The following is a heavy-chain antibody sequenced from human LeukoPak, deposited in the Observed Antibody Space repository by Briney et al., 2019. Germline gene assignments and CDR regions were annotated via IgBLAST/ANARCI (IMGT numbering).Heavy chain of an antibody. CDR1: GYTFTGYY. Sequence: ASVKVSCKASGYTFTGYYMHWVRQAPGQGLEWMGWTNPNSGGTNYAQKFQGRVTMTRDTSISTAYMELSRLRSDDTAVYYCARDRSSSGLNWFDPWGQGTLVTVSS. J-gene: IGHJ5*02. CDR3: ARDRSSSGLNWFDP. V-gene: IGHV1-2*02. D-gene: IGHD6-13*01. CDR2: TNPNSGGT.